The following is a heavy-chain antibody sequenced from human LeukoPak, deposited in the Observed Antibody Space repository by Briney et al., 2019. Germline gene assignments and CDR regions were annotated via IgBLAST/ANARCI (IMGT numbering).Heavy chain of an antibody. CDR3: TRDRGQWLVDY. CDR1: GGSISTNGYY. V-gene: IGHV4-39*07. J-gene: IGHJ4*02. CDR2: IDSGGNA. Sequence: SETLSLTCTVSGGSISTNGYYWGWIRQSPGKGLEYFASIDSGGNAYYNPSLRSRVTISADTSKKQFSLKLSSVTAADTAVYYCTRDRGQWLVDYWGQGTLVTVSS. D-gene: IGHD6-19*01.